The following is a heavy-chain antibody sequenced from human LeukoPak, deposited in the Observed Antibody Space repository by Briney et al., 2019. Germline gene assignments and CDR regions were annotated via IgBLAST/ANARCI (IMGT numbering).Heavy chain of an antibody. D-gene: IGHD6-19*01. Sequence: ASVNVSCKASGYTLISYYMHWVRQAPGQGLEWMGIINPSGGSTSYAQKFQGRVTMTRDTSTSTVYMELSSLRSEDTAVYYCARDCRGFPQSSWLPSDFWGQGTLVTVSS. CDR3: ARDCRGFPQSSWLPSDF. V-gene: IGHV1-46*01. J-gene: IGHJ4*02. CDR2: INPSGGST. CDR1: GYTLISYY.